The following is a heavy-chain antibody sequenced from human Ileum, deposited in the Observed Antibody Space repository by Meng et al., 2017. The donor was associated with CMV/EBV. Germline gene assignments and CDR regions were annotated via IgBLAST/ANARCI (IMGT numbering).Heavy chain of an antibody. V-gene: IGHV1-2*02. Sequence: QVPMGQSGAEVTKPGASGKVSGKASGYTFTGYYMHWVRQAPGQGLEWMGWINPNSGGSNYAQKFQGRVTMTRDTSISTAYMELTSLRSDDTAVYYCARRAVLGPLPYLDQWGQGTLVTVSS. CDR3: ARRAVLGPLPYLDQ. CDR1: GYTFTGYY. CDR2: INPNSGGS. D-gene: IGHD6-19*01. J-gene: IGHJ4*02.